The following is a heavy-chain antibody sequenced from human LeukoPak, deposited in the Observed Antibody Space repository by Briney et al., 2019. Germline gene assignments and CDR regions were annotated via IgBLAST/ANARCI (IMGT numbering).Heavy chain of an antibody. CDR1: GGSVSTASYY. Sequence: PSQTLSLTCTVSGGSVSTASYYWSWIRQPAGKGLEWIGRIHTSGSTNYNPSLKSRVTISVDTSKNQFSLKLSSVTAADTAVYYCAREGGYDAFDIWGQGTMVTVSS. D-gene: IGHD3-16*01. V-gene: IGHV4-61*02. CDR2: IHTSGST. CDR3: AREGGYDAFDI. J-gene: IGHJ3*02.